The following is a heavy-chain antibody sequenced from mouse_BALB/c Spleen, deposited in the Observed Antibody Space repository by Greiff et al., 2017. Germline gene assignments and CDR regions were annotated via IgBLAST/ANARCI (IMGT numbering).Heavy chain of an antibody. CDR1: GFNIKDYY. Sequence: EVKLVESGAELVRPGALVKLSCKASGFNIKDYYMHWVKQRPEQGLEWIGWIDPENGNTIYDPKFQGKASITADTSSNTAYLQLSSLTSEDTAVYYCALGNSLYSMDYWGQGTSVTVSS. D-gene: IGHD2-10*02. J-gene: IGHJ4*01. V-gene: IGHV14-1*02. CDR3: ALGNSLYSMDY. CDR2: IDPENGNT.